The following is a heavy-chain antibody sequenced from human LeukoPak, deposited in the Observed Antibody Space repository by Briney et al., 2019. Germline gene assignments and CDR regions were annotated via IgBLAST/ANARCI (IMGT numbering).Heavy chain of an antibody. Sequence: ASVNVSCEATGYTFAGYYMHWVRQAHGQGVEWMGWINPNSGGTNYAQKFQGRVTMTRDTSISTAYMELSRLRSDDTAVYYCARDRGTTMVRGVISHGMDVWGQGTTVTVSS. J-gene: IGHJ6*02. V-gene: IGHV1-2*02. D-gene: IGHD3-10*01. CDR1: GYTFAGYY. CDR3: ARDRGTTMVRGVISHGMDV. CDR2: INPNSGGT.